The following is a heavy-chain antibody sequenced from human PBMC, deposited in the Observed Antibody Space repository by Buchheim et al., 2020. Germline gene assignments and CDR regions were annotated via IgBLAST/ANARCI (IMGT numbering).Heavy chain of an antibody. J-gene: IGHJ4*02. Sequence: EVQLVESGGGLVQPGGSLRLSCAASGFTFSDYWMTWVRQAPGKGLEWVANIKSDGSVENYVDSVKGRFTISRDNAKNSLYLEMNSLRDEDTAVYYCARDQDWAFQYWGQGSL. V-gene: IGHV3-7*01. CDR2: IKSDGSVE. CDR1: GFTFSDYW. D-gene: IGHD3-9*01. CDR3: ARDQDWAFQY.